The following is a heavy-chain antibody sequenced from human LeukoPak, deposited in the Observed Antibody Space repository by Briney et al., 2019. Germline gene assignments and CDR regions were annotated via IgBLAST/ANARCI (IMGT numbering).Heavy chain of an antibody. CDR2: ISYDGYDK. CDR1: GFTFSSYW. V-gene: IGHV3-30-3*01. Sequence: GGSLRLSCAASGFTFSSYWMSWVRQAPGKGLEWVTLISYDGYDKSYADSVRGRFTISRDNSRNTLYLQMDSLRSEDTAVYYCARDFFPVVDSTWYEIGYWGQGTLVTVSS. D-gene: IGHD2-21*01. CDR3: ARDFFPVVDSTWYEIGY. J-gene: IGHJ4*02.